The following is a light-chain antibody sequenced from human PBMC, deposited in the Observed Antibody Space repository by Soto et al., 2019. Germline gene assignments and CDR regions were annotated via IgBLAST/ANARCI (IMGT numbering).Light chain of an antibody. J-gene: IGKJ4*01. CDR1: QSVRSSY. CDR3: KKYSNSPLT. V-gene: IGKV3-20*01. Sequence: EIVLTQSPDTLSLFTGESATLSCRASQSVRSSYLAWYQQKRGQAPRLLIFGASSRAAGIPDRFSGSGSGTDFTLTVSRLEPEEFAVYYCKKYSNSPLTFGGWTKVDIK. CDR2: GAS.